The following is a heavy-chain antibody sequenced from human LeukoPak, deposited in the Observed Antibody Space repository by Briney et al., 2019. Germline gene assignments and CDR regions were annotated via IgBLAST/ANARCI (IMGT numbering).Heavy chain of an antibody. V-gene: IGHV5-51*01. D-gene: IGHD1-26*01. Sequence: GESLKISGKGSGYSFTSYWIGWVRQMPGKGLEWMGIIYPGDPDTRYSPSFPGQVPISADKSINTAYLQWSSLKASDAAMYYCARRRDLYSGSYYPFDYWGQGTLVTVSS. J-gene: IGHJ4*02. CDR3: ARRRDLYSGSYYPFDY. CDR1: GYSFTSYW. CDR2: IYPGDPDT.